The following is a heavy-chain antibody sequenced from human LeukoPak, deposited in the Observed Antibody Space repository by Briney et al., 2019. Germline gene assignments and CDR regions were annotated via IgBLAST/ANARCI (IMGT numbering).Heavy chain of an antibody. CDR3: ARIPPSYADYYFDY. Sequence: GGSLRLSCAAAGFTFSSYSMSWVRQAPGKGLEWVSYISGSSSTTYYADSVKGRFTISRDSAKNSLYLQMNSLRDEDTAVYYCARIPPSYADYYFDYWGQGALVTVSS. V-gene: IGHV3-48*02. J-gene: IGHJ4*02. CDR1: GFTFSSYS. CDR2: ISGSSSTT. D-gene: IGHD4-17*01.